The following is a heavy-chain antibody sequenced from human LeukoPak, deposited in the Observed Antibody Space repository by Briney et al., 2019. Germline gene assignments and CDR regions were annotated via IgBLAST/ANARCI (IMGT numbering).Heavy chain of an antibody. J-gene: IGHJ4*02. CDR3: ARGWGRAVAGNFY. Sequence: PSETLSLTCAVYGGSLSGYYWSWIRQPPGKGLEWIGEINQSGGTNYNPSLESRVSISVDTSKSQFSLKLSSVTAADTAVYYCARGWGRAVAGNFYWGRGTPVTVSS. CDR1: GGSLSGYY. CDR2: INQSGGT. D-gene: IGHD6-19*01. V-gene: IGHV4-34*01.